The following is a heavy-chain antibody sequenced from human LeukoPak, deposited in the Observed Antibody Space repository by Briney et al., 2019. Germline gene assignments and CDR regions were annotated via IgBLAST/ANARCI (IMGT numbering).Heavy chain of an antibody. CDR2: ISGSGGST. V-gene: IGHV3-23*01. Sequence: PGGSLRLSCTVSGFTVSSNSMSWVRQAPGKGLEWVSAISGSGGSTYYADSVKGRFTTSRDNSKNTLYLQMNSLRAEDTAVYYCVGDLSFDYWGQGTLVTVSS. CDR3: VGDLSFDY. CDR1: GFTVSSNS. D-gene: IGHD3-16*01. J-gene: IGHJ4*02.